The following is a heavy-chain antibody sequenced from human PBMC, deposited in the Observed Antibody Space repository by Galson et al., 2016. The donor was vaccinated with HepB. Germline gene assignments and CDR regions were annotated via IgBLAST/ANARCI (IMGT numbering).Heavy chain of an antibody. Sequence: SLRLSCAGSGFTFNSFAMNWVRQAPGKGLEWISLISANGHATYYADPRRGRFSHARYNSKNTLYLQMNSLRADDTAVYYCAKCPPGTRGSLDSWGQGTLVTVSS. CDR2: ISANGHAT. CDR1: GFTFNSFA. V-gene: IGHV3-23*01. D-gene: IGHD1-14*01. J-gene: IGHJ4*02. CDR3: AKCPPGTRGSLDS.